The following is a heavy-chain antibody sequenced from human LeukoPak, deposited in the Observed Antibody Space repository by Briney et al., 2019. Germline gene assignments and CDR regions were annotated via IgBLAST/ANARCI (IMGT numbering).Heavy chain of an antibody. Sequence: SETLSLTCAVSGYSISSGYYWGWIRQPPGKGLEWIGSIYHSGSTYYNPSLKSRVTISVDTSKNQFSLKLSPVTAADTAVYYCARHSGEEMATTDFDYWGQGTLVTVFS. D-gene: IGHD5-24*01. J-gene: IGHJ4*02. CDR2: IYHSGST. CDR1: GYSISSGYY. CDR3: ARHSGEEMATTDFDY. V-gene: IGHV4-38-2*01.